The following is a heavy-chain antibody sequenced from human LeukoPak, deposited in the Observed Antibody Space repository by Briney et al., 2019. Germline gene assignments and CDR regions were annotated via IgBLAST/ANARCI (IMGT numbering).Heavy chain of an antibody. CDR2: IYYSGST. CDR3: ARVGQQPWDYYYYGMDV. V-gene: IGHV4-30-4*08. J-gene: IGHJ6*02. CDR1: GGSISSGDYY. D-gene: IGHD6-13*01. Sequence: PSQTLSLTCSVSGGSISSGDYYWSWIRQPPGKGLEWIGYIYYSGSTYYNPSLRSRVTISVDTSKNQFSLNLSSVTAADTAVYYCARVGQQPWDYYYYGMDVWGQGTTVTVSS.